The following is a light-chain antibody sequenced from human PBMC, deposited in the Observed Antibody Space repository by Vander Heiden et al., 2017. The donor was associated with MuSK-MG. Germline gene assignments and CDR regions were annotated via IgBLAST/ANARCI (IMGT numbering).Light chain of an antibody. V-gene: IGKV3-11*01. Sequence: EIVSTQSPATLSLSPGERATLSCSASQSIGSYLAWYQQRPCQAPRLLIYDASIRATVITARFSGTGHATHVTRTMSTLKPVDFGVYQSPQRSNWAPAPTFGQGTKVEVK. CDR3: PQRSNWAPAPT. CDR2: DAS. CDR1: QSIGSY. J-gene: IGKJ1*01.